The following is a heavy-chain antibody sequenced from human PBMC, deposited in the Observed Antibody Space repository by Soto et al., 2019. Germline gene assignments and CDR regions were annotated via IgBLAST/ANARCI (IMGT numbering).Heavy chain of an antibody. Sequence: QVRLVESGGGVVQPGRSLRLSCAASGFSFSSYGMHWVRQAPGKGLEWVAVIWHDGSKKYYADSVKGRLIISRDNAKNSLYLQINSLRAEDTAVYYCARQYPSSSRHFDHWGQGTLVTVSS. D-gene: IGHD6-6*01. J-gene: IGHJ4*02. V-gene: IGHV3-33*01. CDR1: GFSFSSYG. CDR2: IWHDGSKK. CDR3: ARQYPSSSRHFDH.